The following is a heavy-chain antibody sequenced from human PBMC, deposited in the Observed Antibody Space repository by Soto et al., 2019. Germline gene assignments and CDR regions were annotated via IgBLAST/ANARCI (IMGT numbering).Heavy chain of an antibody. D-gene: IGHD1-1*01. CDR1: GFTFSNYG. Sequence: QVQLVESGGGVVQPGGSLRLSCVASGFTFSNYGMHWVRQTPGKGLEWVAMTWYDGINKYYADSVKDRFTISRDNSKNTLYLQMNRLRDEDSAVYYCATELNDMEAFDIWGQGTMVTVAS. CDR3: ATELNDMEAFDI. V-gene: IGHV3-33*01. CDR2: TWYDGINK. J-gene: IGHJ3*02.